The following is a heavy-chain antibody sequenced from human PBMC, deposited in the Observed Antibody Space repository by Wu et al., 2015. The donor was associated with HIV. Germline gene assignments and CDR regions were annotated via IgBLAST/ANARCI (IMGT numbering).Heavy chain of an antibody. D-gene: IGHD5-12*01. J-gene: IGHJ4*02. V-gene: IGHV1-18*01. CDR1: GYTFTNFG. CDR2: ISAYTGNT. Sequence: QVQLVQSGTEVKKPGASVKVSCKASGYTFTNFGISWVRQAPGQGLEWMGWISAYTGNTNYSQNLQGRVTMTTDTATSTAYMDLRSLRSDDTATYYCVRGYSAYDFPVSDYWGQGTLVTVSS. CDR3: VRGYSAYDFPVSDY.